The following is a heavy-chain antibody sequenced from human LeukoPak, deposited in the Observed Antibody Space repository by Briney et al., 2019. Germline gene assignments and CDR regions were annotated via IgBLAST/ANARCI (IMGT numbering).Heavy chain of an antibody. Sequence: GGSLRLSCAASGFTFSSYAMSWVRQAPGKGLEWVSVIYSGGNTYYADSVKGRFTISRDNSKNTLYLQMNSLRAEDTAVYYCAGLSPYCSGGSCYGQDHLFDYWGQGTLVTVSS. CDR2: IYSGGNT. CDR1: GFTFSSYA. V-gene: IGHV3-53*01. CDR3: AGLSPYCSGGSCYGQDHLFDY. D-gene: IGHD2-15*01. J-gene: IGHJ4*02.